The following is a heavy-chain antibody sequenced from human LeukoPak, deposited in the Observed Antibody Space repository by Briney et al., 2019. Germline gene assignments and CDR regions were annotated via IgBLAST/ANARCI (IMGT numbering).Heavy chain of an antibody. D-gene: IGHD4-23*01. J-gene: IGHJ3*02. CDR3: ARDHLKDCGGNFRAFDI. CDR2: IYHSGRT. Sequence: SETLSLTCAVSGGSISSNNWWNWVRQPPGKGLEWIGEIYHSGRTNYNPPLKSRVTISVDKSRNQFSLKLSSVTAADTAVYYCARDHLKDCGGNFRAFDIWGQGTMVTVSS. V-gene: IGHV4-4*02. CDR1: GGSISSNNW.